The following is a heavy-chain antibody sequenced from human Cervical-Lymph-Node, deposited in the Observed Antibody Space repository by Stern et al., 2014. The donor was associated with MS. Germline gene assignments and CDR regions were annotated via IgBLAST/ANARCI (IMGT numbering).Heavy chain of an antibody. D-gene: IGHD5-24*01. CDR3: ARLERPLSEDGGFDY. CDR1: GGTFSSYA. CDR2: IIPIFGTA. V-gene: IGHV1-69*01. J-gene: IGHJ4*02. Sequence: VQLVQSGAEVKKPGSSVKVSCKASGGTFSSYAISWGRQAPGQGLEWMGGIIPIFGTANYAQKFKGRVTITADESTSTAYMELSSLRSEDTAVYYCARLERPLSEDGGFDYWGQGTLVTVSS.